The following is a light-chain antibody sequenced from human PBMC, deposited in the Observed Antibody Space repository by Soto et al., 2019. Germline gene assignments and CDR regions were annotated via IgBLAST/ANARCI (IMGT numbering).Light chain of an antibody. V-gene: IGLV2-11*01. CDR2: DVS. Sequence: QSVLTQPRSVSGSPGQSVTISCTGTISDVGGYNYVSWFQQHPGKVPKLMIHDVSERPSGVPGRFSGSKSGNTASLTISGLQAEDEADYYCCSFAGSSTFVVFGGGTKVTVL. CDR1: ISDVGGYNY. CDR3: CSFAGSSTFVV. J-gene: IGLJ3*02.